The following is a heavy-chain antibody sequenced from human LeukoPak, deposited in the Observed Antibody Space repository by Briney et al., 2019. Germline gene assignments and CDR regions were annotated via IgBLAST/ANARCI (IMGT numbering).Heavy chain of an antibody. CDR1: GFTFDDYT. CDR3: AKLASPELLLPYNYYYGMDV. D-gene: IGHD2-15*01. V-gene: IGHV3-43*01. J-gene: IGHJ6*02. Sequence: PGGSLRLSCAASGFTFDDYTMHWVRQAPGKGLEWVSLISWDGGSTYYADSVKGRFTISRDNSKNSLYLQMNSLRTEDTALYYCAKLASPELLLPYNYYYGMDVWGQGTTVTVSS. CDR2: ISWDGGST.